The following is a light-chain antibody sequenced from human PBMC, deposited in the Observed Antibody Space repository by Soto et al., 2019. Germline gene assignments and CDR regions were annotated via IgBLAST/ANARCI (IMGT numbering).Light chain of an antibody. Sequence: QSVLPQPPSASGTPGQRVTISCSGSSSNIGSNTVSWYQQLPGTAPKLLIYSNNRRPSGVPERFSGSNSGTSASLAISGLQSEDEADYYCAAWDDSLNGFYVFGTGTKVTVL. CDR1: SSNIGSNT. CDR3: AAWDDSLNGFYV. J-gene: IGLJ1*01. V-gene: IGLV1-44*01. CDR2: SNN.